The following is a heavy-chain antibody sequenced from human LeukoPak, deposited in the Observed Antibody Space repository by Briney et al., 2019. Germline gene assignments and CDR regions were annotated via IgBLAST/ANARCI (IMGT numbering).Heavy chain of an antibody. CDR2: ISSSGSTI. CDR1: GFTFSSYE. V-gene: IGHV3-48*03. J-gene: IGHJ6*04. CDR3: ARGAILAGYYTYYYYGMDV. Sequence: PGGSLRLSCAASGFTFSSYEMNRVRQAPGKGLEWVSYISSSGSTIYYADSVKGRFTISRDNAKNSLYLQMNSLRAEDTAVYYCARGAILAGYYTYYYYGMDVWGKGTTVTVSS. D-gene: IGHD3-9*01.